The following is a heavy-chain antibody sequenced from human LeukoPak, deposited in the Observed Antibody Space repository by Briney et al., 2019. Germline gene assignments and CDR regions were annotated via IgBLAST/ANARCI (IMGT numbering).Heavy chain of an antibody. CDR3: AREYGRTFDY. D-gene: IGHD1-1*01. Sequence: SETLSLTCTVSGGSISSYYWSWIRQPPGKGLEWIGYIYYSGSTNYNPSLKSQVTISVDTSKNQFSLKLSSVTAADTAVYYCAREYGRTFDYWGQGTLVTVSS. J-gene: IGHJ4*02. CDR2: IYYSGST. V-gene: IGHV4-59*01. CDR1: GGSISSYY.